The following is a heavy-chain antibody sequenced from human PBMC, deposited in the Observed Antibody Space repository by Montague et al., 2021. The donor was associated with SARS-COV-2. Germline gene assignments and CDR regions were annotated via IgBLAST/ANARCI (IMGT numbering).Heavy chain of an antibody. J-gene: IGHJ4*02. D-gene: IGHD6-19*01. Sequence: PALVKPTQTLTLTCTFSGFSLSTSGMCMSWIRQPPGKALEWLALIDWDDDTYYSTSLKTRLTISKDTSKNQVVLTMTDMAPVYTATYYCARICLQAGVAVAANFDYWGQGTLVTVSS. CDR3: ARICLQAGVAVAANFDY. CDR2: IDWDDDT. V-gene: IGHV2-70*01. CDR1: GFSLSTSGMC.